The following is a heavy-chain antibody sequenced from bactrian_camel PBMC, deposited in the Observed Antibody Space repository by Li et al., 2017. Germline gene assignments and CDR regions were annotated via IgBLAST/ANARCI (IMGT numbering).Heavy chain of an antibody. D-gene: IGHD1*01. V-gene: IGHV3S1*01. CDR1: GYTGDRYC. CDR2: RFTGGGAT. J-gene: IGHJ4*01. Sequence: VQLVESGGGSVQAGGSLRLSCTVSGYTGDRYCMVWYRQVPGKEREQVARRFTGGGATYLGGPVKGRFSVSKDHAKNILYLQMNSLKEEDTAMYYCAADAPWVRECVVRRTPELGIRGQGTQVTVS.